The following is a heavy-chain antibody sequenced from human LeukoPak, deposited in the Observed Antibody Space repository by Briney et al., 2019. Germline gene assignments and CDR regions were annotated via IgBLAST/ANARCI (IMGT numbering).Heavy chain of an antibody. D-gene: IGHD6-19*01. Sequence: PSETLSLTCAVYGGSFSVYYWSWIRLPPGKGLEWHGEINHSGSTNYNPSLKSRVTISVDTSKNQFSLKLSSVTAADTAVYYWARRLIAVAGTRGVLDYWGQGTLVTVSS. CDR3: ARRLIAVAGTRGVLDY. J-gene: IGHJ4*02. V-gene: IGHV4-34*01. CDR2: INHSGST. CDR1: GGSFSVYY.